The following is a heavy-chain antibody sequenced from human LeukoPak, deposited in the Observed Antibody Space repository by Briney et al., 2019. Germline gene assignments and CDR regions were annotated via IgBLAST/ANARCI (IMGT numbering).Heavy chain of an antibody. V-gene: IGHV4-34*01. CDR3: ARGSRWELPLDY. CDR1: GGSFSGYY. Sequence: PSETLSLTCAVYGGSFSGYYWCWIRQSPGKGLEWIGEINHSGSTNYNPSLKSRVTISLDTSKNQFSLKLSSVTAADTAVYYCARGSRWELPLDYWGQGTLVTVSS. D-gene: IGHD1-26*01. J-gene: IGHJ4*02. CDR2: INHSGST.